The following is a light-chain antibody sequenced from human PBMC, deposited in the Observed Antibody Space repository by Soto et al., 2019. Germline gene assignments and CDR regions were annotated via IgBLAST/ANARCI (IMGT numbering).Light chain of an antibody. CDR1: QGIGVY. V-gene: IGKV1-27*01. Sequence: DIQMTQSPSSLSASLGDRVTITCRASQGIGVYLAWFQQKPGKVPKLLISAASTLQSGVPSRFSGSGSGTDFTLTISSLQPEDFATYYCQKYNSAPLTFGGGTKVEIK. CDR2: AAS. CDR3: QKYNSAPLT. J-gene: IGKJ4*01.